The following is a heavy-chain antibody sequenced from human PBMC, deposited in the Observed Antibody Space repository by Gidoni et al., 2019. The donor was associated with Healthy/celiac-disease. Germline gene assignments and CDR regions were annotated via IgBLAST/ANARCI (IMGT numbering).Heavy chain of an antibody. CDR3: AREFRYCSSTSCYRAFDY. Sequence: QVQLVQSGAEAKKPGASVQVSCNASGYTFTSYGISWVRQAPGQGLAWIGWISAYNGNTNYAQELQGRVTMTTDTSTSTAYMELRSLRSDDTAVYYCAREFRYCSSTSCYRAFDYWGQGTLVTVSS. CDR2: ISAYNGNT. D-gene: IGHD2-2*02. CDR1: GYTFTSYG. V-gene: IGHV1-18*01. J-gene: IGHJ4*02.